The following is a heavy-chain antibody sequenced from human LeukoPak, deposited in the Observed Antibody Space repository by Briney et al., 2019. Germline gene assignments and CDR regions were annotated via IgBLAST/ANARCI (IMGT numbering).Heavy chain of an antibody. CDR1: GFTFSSIA. Sequence: GGSLRLSCAASGFTFSSIAMCWVRQAPGKGLERVSVIYTDSSTSNTDSVKGRFTISTDNSKNTLYLQMTSLRVEDTVVYYCGALYDGGGYYGYWGQGTLVTVSS. CDR2: IYTDSST. J-gene: IGHJ4*02. D-gene: IGHD3-22*01. CDR3: GALYDGGGYYGY. V-gene: IGHV3-23*03.